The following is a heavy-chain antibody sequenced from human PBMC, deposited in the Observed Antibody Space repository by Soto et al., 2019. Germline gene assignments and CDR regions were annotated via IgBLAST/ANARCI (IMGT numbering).Heavy chain of an antibody. CDR3: ARDLLSGQLEF. D-gene: IGHD1-1*01. J-gene: IGHJ4*02. CDR1: GFAFSTYA. CDR2: ISYDEVNE. Sequence: QVHLVESGGGVVLPQRSLRLSCAASGFAFSTYAMHWVHQAPGKGLEWVAMISYDEVNENYADSVKGRCTIYGDNSRNTLFLQMNSLRAEDTAVYYCARDLLSGQLEFWGQGALVTVSS. V-gene: IGHV3-30-3*01.